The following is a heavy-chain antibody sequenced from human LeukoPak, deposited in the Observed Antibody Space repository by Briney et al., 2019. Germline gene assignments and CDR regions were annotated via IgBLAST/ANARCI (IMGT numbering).Heavy chain of an antibody. V-gene: IGHV3-74*01. J-gene: IGHJ5*02. Sequence: GGSLRLSCAASGFTFNSYWMHWVRQAPGKGLVWVSRINSDGSTTNYADSVKGRFTISRDNGNNSLYLHMSRLRVEDTAVYYCARDLKGFNLWGQGALVTVSS. CDR2: INSDGSTT. CDR3: ARDLKGFNL. CDR1: GFTFNSYW.